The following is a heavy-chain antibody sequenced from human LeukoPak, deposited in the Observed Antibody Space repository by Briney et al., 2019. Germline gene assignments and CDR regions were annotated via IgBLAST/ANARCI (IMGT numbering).Heavy chain of an antibody. D-gene: IGHD3-22*01. Sequence: SETLSLTCTVSGGSISGYYWSWVRQPAGKGLEWIGRLYSSGTTYYKPSLKSRVTMSVDTSNNQFSLRLRSVTAADTAVYYCARGSSGSTKRYYFDYWGQGALVTVSS. V-gene: IGHV4-4*07. CDR3: ARGSSGSTKRYYFDY. J-gene: IGHJ4*02. CDR2: LYSSGTT. CDR1: GGSISGYY.